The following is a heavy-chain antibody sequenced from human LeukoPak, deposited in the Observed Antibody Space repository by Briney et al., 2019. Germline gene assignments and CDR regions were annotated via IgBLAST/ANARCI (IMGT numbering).Heavy chain of an antibody. V-gene: IGHV4-39*01. D-gene: IGHD5-18*01. J-gene: IGHJ4*02. CDR3: ARRYSYGIDDSDY. Sequence: PSETLSLTCTVSGGSISSGTYYWDWIRQPPGKGLEWIGSIYYSGSTYYNPSPKSRVTISVDTSKNQFSLKLSSVTAADTAVYYCARRYSYGIDDSDYWGQGTLVTVSS. CDR1: GGSISSGTYY. CDR2: IYYSGST.